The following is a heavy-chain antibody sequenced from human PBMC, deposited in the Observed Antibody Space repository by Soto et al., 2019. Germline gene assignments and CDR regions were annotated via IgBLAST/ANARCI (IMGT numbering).Heavy chain of an antibody. J-gene: IGHJ5*02. CDR2: IYYSGNT. CDR1: GGSISSGGYY. CDR3: ASYVWFGASRGFDP. D-gene: IGHD3-10*01. Sequence: QVQLQESGPGLVKPSQTLSLTCTVSGGSISSGGYYWSWIRQHPGKGLEWIGYIYYSGNTYYNPSLKSRVTISVYTSKNQFPLKLSSVTAADTAVYYCASYVWFGASRGFDPWGQGTLVTVSS. V-gene: IGHV4-31*03.